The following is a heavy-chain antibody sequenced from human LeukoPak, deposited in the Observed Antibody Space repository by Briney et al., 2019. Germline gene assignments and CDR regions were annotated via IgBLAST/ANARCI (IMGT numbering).Heavy chain of an antibody. D-gene: IGHD3-10*01. V-gene: IGHV1-46*01. CDR2: INPSGGST. CDR3: ARVTVVRGANYYYYMDV. J-gene: IGHJ6*03. CDR1: GYTFTSYY. Sequence: ASVKVSCKASGYTFTSYYMHWVRQAPGQGLEWMGIINPSGGSTSYAQKFQGRVTMTRDTSTSTVYMELSSLRSEDTAVYYCARVTVVRGANYYYYMDVWGKGTTVTISS.